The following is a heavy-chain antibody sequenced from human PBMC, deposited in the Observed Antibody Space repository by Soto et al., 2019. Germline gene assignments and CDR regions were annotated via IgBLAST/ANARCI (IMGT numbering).Heavy chain of an antibody. CDR3: ARGGGPYVWFNEF. J-gene: IGHJ4*02. V-gene: IGHV1-69*01. Sequence: QEQLVQSGAEVKKPGSSVKVSCKDSGGLFSSFAISWVRQAPGQGLEWMGGIIPVFGTTNYAQKFQGRVTITADESTNTAYMELSILTSDDTAMYCCARGGGPYVWFNEFWGQGTQVTVSS. CDR1: GGLFSSFA. CDR2: IIPVFGTT. D-gene: IGHD3-16*01.